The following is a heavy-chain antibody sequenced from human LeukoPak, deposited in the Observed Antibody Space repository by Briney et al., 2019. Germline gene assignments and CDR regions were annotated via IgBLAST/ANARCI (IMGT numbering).Heavy chain of an antibody. J-gene: IGHJ4*02. Sequence: GGSLRLSCAASGFTFSSYSMNWVRQAPGKGLEWVSSISSSSYIYYSDSVKGRFTISRDNAKNSLYLQMNSLRAEDTAVYYCASGDGSGSYLRYYFDYWGQGTLVTVSS. CDR2: ISSSSYI. CDR3: ASGDGSGSYLRYYFDY. CDR1: GFTFSSYS. D-gene: IGHD3-10*01. V-gene: IGHV3-21*01.